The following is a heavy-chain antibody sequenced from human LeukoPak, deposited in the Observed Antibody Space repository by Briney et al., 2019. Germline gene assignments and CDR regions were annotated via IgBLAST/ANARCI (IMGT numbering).Heavy chain of an antibody. Sequence: GGSLRLSCAASGFTFSSYWMSWVRQAPGKGLEWVANIKQDGSEKYYVDSVKGRFTISRDNAKNSLYLQMNSLRAEDTAVYYCARLGLWFGELEYYFDYWGQGTLVTVSS. D-gene: IGHD3-10*01. CDR2: IKQDGSEK. J-gene: IGHJ4*02. V-gene: IGHV3-7*03. CDR3: ARLGLWFGELEYYFDY. CDR1: GFTFSSYW.